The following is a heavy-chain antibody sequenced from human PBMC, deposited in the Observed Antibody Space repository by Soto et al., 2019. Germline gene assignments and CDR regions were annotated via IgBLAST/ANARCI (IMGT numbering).Heavy chain of an antibody. CDR1: GFTFSSYS. D-gene: IGHD3-9*01. J-gene: IGHJ6*02. V-gene: IGHV3-48*02. Sequence: AGGSLRLSCAASGFTFSSYSMNWVRQAPGKGLEWVSYISSSSSTIYYADSVKGRFTISRDNAKNSLYLQMNSLRDEDTAVYYCARDEALRYFDWLTHYYYYGMDVWGQGTTVTVSS. CDR3: ARDEALRYFDWLTHYYYYGMDV. CDR2: ISSSSSTI.